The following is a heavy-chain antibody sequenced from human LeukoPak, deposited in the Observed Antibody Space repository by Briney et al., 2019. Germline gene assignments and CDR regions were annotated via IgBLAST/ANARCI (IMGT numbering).Heavy chain of an antibody. Sequence: SVKVSCKASGGTFSSYAISWVRQAPGQGLEWMGGIIPIFGTANYAQKFQGRGTITADKSTSTACMELSSLRSEDTAVYYCARRGFSGIDAFDIWGQGTMVTVSS. D-gene: IGHD5-12*01. V-gene: IGHV1-69*06. J-gene: IGHJ3*02. CDR1: GGTFSSYA. CDR2: IIPIFGTA. CDR3: ARRGFSGIDAFDI.